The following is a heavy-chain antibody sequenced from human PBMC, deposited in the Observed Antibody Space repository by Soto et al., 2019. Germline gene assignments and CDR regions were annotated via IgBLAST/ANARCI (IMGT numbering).Heavy chain of an antibody. J-gene: IGHJ5*02. Sequence: SETLSLTCTVSGGSISSGGYYWSWIRQHPGKGLEWIGYIYYSGNTYYNPSLKSRVTVSVDTSKNQFSLKLDSVTAADTAVYYCARQAAAPGIDLWFDPWGQGTLVTVSS. CDR2: IYYSGNT. CDR3: ARQAAAPGIDLWFDP. V-gene: IGHV4-39*01. D-gene: IGHD6-13*01. CDR1: GGSISSGGYY.